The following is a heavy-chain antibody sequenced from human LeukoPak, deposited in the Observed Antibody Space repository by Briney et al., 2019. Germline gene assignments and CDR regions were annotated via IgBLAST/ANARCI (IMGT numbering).Heavy chain of an antibody. Sequence: GGSLRLSCAASGFTFSTYAMSWVRQAPGKGLEWVSSISSSSSYIYYADSVKGRFTISRGNAKNSLYLQMNSLRAEDTAVYYCAKDYVSDYGFDYWGQGTLVTVSS. J-gene: IGHJ4*02. V-gene: IGHV3-21*01. CDR2: ISSSSSYI. CDR1: GFTFSTYA. D-gene: IGHD4-17*01. CDR3: AKDYVSDYGFDY.